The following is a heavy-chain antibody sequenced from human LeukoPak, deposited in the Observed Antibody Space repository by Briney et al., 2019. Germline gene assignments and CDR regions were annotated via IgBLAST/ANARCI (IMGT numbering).Heavy chain of an antibody. J-gene: IGHJ4*02. CDR2: INQDGGEQ. V-gene: IGHV3-7*01. CDR1: GFTFTNYW. D-gene: IGHD6-13*01. CDR3: ARDRVWTVLY. Sequence: HPGGSLTLSCAASGFTFTNYWMSWVRQAPGKGLEWVANINQDGGEQYYMESVKGRFTISRDNAKNSLYLQMNSLRAEDTAVYYCARDRVWTVLYWGQGTLVTVSS.